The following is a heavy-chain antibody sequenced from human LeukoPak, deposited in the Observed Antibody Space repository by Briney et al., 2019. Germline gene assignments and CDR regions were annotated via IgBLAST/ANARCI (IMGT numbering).Heavy chain of an antibody. V-gene: IGHV4-61*10. D-gene: IGHD3-10*01. CDR3: ARLPNNGAMVRGKYYFDY. CDR2: IYYSGST. CDR1: GGSISSGSYY. Sequence: PSETLSLTCTVSGGSISSGSYYWSWIRQPAGKGLEWIGYIYYSGSTSYNPSLKSRVTISVDTSKNHFSLKLSSVTAADTAVYYCARLPNNGAMVRGKYYFDYWGQGTLVTVSS. J-gene: IGHJ4*02.